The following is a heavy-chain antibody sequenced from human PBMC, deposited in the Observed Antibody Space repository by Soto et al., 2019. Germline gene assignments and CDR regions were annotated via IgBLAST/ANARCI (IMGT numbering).Heavy chain of an antibody. D-gene: IGHD1-20*01. CDR3: ARTDNWEFDY. CDR1: GFTFSSYA. Sequence: GVSLRLSCAASGFTFSSYALHWVRQAPGKGLEWVAVISYDGSNKYYADSVKGRFTISRDNSKNTLYLQMNSLRAEDTAVYYCARTDNWEFDYWGQGT. CDR2: ISYDGSNK. V-gene: IGHV3-30-3*01. J-gene: IGHJ4*02.